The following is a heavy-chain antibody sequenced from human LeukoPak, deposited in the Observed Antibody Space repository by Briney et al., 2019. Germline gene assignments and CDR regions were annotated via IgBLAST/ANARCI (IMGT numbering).Heavy chain of an antibody. CDR1: GGSISSYY. V-gene: IGHV4-59*01. D-gene: IGHD6-19*01. Sequence: SETLSLTCTVSGGSISSYYWSWIRQPPGKGLEWLGYIYYSGSTNYNPSLKSRVTISVDTSKNQFSLKLSSVTAADTAVYYCALVAGTPLEAFDIWGQGTMVTVSS. CDR3: ALVAGTPLEAFDI. J-gene: IGHJ3*02. CDR2: IYYSGST.